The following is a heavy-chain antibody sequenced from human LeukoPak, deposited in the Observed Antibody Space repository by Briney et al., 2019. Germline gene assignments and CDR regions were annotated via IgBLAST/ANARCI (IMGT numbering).Heavy chain of an antibody. CDR3: ARDLRRIAAYYFDY. CDR1: GFTFSGYA. V-gene: IGHV3-30*04. J-gene: IGHJ4*01. CDR2: ISSDGRDK. Sequence: GGSLRLSCAASGFTFSGYAIHWVRQAPGKGLEWVAVISSDGRDKHHADSVKGRFTISRDNSKNTLYLQTNSLRAEDTAVYYCARDLRRIAAYYFDYWGHGTLVTVSS. D-gene: IGHD6-25*01.